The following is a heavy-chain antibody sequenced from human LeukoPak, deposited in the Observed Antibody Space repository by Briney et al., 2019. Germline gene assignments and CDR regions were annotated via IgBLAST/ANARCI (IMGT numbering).Heavy chain of an antibody. CDR1: GFTFSSYW. D-gene: IGHD2-2*01. V-gene: IGHV3-7*01. CDR3: ARDDCSSISCYHNWFDP. Sequence: PGGSLILSCAASGFTFSSYWMSWVRQAPGKGLEWVANIKQDGSENYYVDSVKGRFTISRDNAKNSLYLQMNSLRAEDTAVYYCARDDCSSISCYHNWFDPGGQGTLVTVSS. CDR2: IKQDGSEN. J-gene: IGHJ5*02.